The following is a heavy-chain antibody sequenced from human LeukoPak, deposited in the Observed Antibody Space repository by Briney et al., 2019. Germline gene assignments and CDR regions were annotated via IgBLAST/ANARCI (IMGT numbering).Heavy chain of an antibody. J-gene: IGHJ4*02. CDR1: GYTFTSYD. D-gene: IGHD3-3*01. CDR2: MNPNSGNT. V-gene: IGHV1-8*02. Sequence: ASVRVSCKASGYTFTSYDINWVRQATGQGLEWMGWMNPNSGNTGYAQKFQGRVTMTRNTSISTAYMELSSLRSEDTAVYYCARGRRINYDFWSGRTDYWGQGTLVTVSS. CDR3: ARGRRINYDFWSGRTDY.